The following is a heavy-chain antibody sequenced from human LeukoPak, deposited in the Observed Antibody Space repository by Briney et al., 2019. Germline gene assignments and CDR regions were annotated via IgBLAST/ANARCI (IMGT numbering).Heavy chain of an antibody. D-gene: IGHD4-17*01. V-gene: IGHV1-2*04. CDR1: GYTFTGYY. Sequence: GASVKVSCKASGYTFTGYYMHWVRQAPGQGLEWMGWINPNSGGTNYAQKFQGWVTMTRDTSISTAYMELSRLRSDDTAVYYCARGTGGDFPYWYFDPWGRGTLVTVSS. CDR2: INPNSGGT. J-gene: IGHJ2*01. CDR3: ARGTGGDFPYWYFDP.